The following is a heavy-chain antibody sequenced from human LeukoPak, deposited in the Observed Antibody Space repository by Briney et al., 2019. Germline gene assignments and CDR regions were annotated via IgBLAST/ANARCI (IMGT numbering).Heavy chain of an antibody. V-gene: IGHV1-2*02. CDR2: INPNSGGT. Sequence: ASVKVSCKASGYTFTGYYMHWVRQAPGQGLEWMGWINPNSGGTNYAQKFQGRVTMTRHTSISTAYMELSRLRSDDTAVYYCATGDYGDYLGWFDPWGQGTLVTVSS. CDR1: GYTFTGYY. D-gene: IGHD4-17*01. J-gene: IGHJ5*02. CDR3: ATGDYGDYLGWFDP.